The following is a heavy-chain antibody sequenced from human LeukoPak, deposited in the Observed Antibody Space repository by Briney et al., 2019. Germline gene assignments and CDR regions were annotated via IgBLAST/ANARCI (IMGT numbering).Heavy chain of an antibody. Sequence: PGGSLRLSCAASGFTVSSNYMSWVRQAPGEGLEWVSLIYSGGSTYYADSVKGRFTISRDNSKNTLYLQMNSLRAEDTAVYYCARLNEMTKYWYFDLWGRGTLVTVSS. CDR3: ARLNEMTKYWYFDL. CDR1: GFTVSSNY. V-gene: IGHV3-53*01. CDR2: IYSGGST. D-gene: IGHD5-24*01. J-gene: IGHJ2*01.